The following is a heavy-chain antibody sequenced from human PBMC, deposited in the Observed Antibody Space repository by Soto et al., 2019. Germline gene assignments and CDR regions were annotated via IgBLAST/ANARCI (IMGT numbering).Heavy chain of an antibody. D-gene: IGHD2-15*01. CDR1: GYTFTRYT. Sequence: QVQLVQSGAEVKKPGASVKISCKASGYTFTRYTMNWVRQAPGQRLEWMGWINPDNGNTKSSQKFQDRVIMTRDTPASTAYMDLSSLRSEETAVYYCARGIATGQLDPWGQGTLVTVSS. CDR3: ARGIATGQLDP. J-gene: IGHJ5*02. CDR2: INPDNGNT. V-gene: IGHV1-3*01.